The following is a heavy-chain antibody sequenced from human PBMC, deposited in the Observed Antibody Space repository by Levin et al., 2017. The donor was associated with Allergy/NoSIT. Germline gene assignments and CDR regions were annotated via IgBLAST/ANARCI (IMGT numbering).Heavy chain of an antibody. CDR2: INWKGGRT. V-gene: IGHV3-20*04. CDR1: GFTFDDYG. Sequence: ETLSLTCAASGFTFDDYGMNWVSQAPGKGLEWVSGINWKGGRTGYADSVKGRFTISRDNAKNSLYLQMNSLRAEDTALYYCARDKGIAVAGGFDYWGQGTLVTVSS. D-gene: IGHD6-19*01. J-gene: IGHJ4*02. CDR3: ARDKGIAVAGGFDY.